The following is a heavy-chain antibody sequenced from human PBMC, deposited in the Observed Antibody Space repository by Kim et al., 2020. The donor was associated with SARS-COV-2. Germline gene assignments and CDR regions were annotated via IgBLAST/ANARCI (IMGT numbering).Heavy chain of an antibody. CDR3: ARADTRIAIFGVVIILAFDI. CDR1: GGSISSGGYY. CDR2: IYYSGST. Sequence: SETLSLTCTVSGGSISSGGYYWSWIRQHPGKGLEWIGYIYYSGSTYYNPSLKSRVTISVDTSKNQFSLKLSSVTAADTAVYYCARADTRIAIFGVVIILAFDIGGQGTMVTVPS. J-gene: IGHJ3*02. D-gene: IGHD3-3*01. V-gene: IGHV4-31*03.